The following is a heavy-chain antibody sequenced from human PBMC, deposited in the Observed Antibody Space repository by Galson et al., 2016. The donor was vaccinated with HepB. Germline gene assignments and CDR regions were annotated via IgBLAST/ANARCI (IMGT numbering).Heavy chain of an antibody. CDR1: AESFSGYD. CDR3: ARGRIQLWLRYFDY. V-gene: IGHV4-34*01. CDR2: INHSGST. Sequence: SETLSLTCAAYAESFSGYDWSWIRQPPGKGLEWIGEINHSGSTNYNPSLKSRVTISVDTSKNQFSLKLSSVTAADTAVYYCARGRIQLWLRYFDYWGQGTLVTVSS. D-gene: IGHD5-18*01. J-gene: IGHJ4*02.